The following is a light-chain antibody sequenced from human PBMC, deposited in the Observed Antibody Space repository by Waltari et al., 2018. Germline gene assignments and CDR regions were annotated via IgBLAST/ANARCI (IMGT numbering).Light chain of an antibody. CDR3: QSYDSSSVV. CDR1: SGSIHRTH. CDR2: EDN. Sequence: NFMLTQPHSLSQSPGKTVTISCTRSSGSIHRTHLRLYQQRPGSSPTTVIYEDNQRPSGVPDRFSGSIDSSSNSASLTISGLKTEDEADYYCQSYDSSSVVFGGGTKLTVL. J-gene: IGLJ2*01. V-gene: IGLV6-57*01.